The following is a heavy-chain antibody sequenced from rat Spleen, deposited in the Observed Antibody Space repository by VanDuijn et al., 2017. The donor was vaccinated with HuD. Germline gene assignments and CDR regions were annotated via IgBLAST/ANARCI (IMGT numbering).Heavy chain of an antibody. V-gene: IGHV5-29*01. CDR1: GFTFSNYG. J-gene: IGHJ3*01. CDR3: ARQGYTTDYLFAY. D-gene: IGHD1-6*01. CDR2: ISYDGSST. Sequence: EVQLVESGGGLVQPGRSLKLSCAASGFTFSNYGMAWVRQAPTKGLEWVATISYDGSSTYYRDSVKGRFTISRDNAKSTLYLQMDSLRSEDTATYYCARQGYTTDYLFAYWGQGTLVTVSS.